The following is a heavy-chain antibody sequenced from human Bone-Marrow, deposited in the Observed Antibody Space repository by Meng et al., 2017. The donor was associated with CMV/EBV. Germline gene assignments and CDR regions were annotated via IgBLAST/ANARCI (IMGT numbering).Heavy chain of an antibody. CDR3: ATDGRGLWFGDH. V-gene: IGHV3-7*01. J-gene: IGHJ4*02. D-gene: IGHD3-10*01. Sequence: GESLKISCVASGFTFSSHWMTWVRQAPGKGLEWVANIKEDGSEKNYVDSVKGRFTISRDNAKNSLYLQMNSLKSEDTAVYYCATDGRGLWFGDHWGQGTLVTVSS. CDR2: IKEDGSEK. CDR1: GFTFSSHW.